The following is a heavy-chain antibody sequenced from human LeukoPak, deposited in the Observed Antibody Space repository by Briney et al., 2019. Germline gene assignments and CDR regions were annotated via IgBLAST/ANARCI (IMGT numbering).Heavy chain of an antibody. CDR2: IYYSGST. J-gene: IGHJ5*02. V-gene: IGHV4-39*07. CDR1: GGSISSSSYY. D-gene: IGHD2-2*01. CDR3: ARARAFVHYQLLWSWFDP. Sequence: KPSETLCLTCTVSGGSISSSSYYWGWIRQPPGKGLEWIGSIYYSGSTYYNPSLKSRVTISVDTSKNQFSLKLSSVTAADTAVYYCARARAFVHYQLLWSWFDPWGQGTLVTVSS.